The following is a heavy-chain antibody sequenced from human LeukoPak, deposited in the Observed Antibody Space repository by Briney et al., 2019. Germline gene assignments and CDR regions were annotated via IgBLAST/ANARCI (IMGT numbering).Heavy chain of an antibody. V-gene: IGHV3-66*01. J-gene: IGHJ2*01. CDR1: GFTFSSYW. Sequence: GGSLRLSCAASGFTFSSYWMSWVRQAPGEGLEWVSVIYDGGFTDYTDSVKGRFTISRDNSKNTLYLQMNSLRADDTAVYYCARVMGRLVRTWYFDLWGRGTLVTVSS. CDR3: ARVMGRLVRTWYFDL. D-gene: IGHD1-1*01. CDR2: IYDGGFT.